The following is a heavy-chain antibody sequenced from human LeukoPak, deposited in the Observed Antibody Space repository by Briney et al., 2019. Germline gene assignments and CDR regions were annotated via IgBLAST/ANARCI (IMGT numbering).Heavy chain of an antibody. J-gene: IGHJ4*01. CDR3: ARDPGVVAFHYFDF. V-gene: IGHV3-23*01. Sequence: GGSLRLSCAASGFTFSSDALAWVRQAPRKGLDWVSAIGGHGSSTYYGDSVKGRFTISRDNYKNTVYLQMDSLTDEDTAVYYCARDPGVVAFHYFDFWGQGTLITVSS. CDR1: GFTFSSDA. D-gene: IGHD3-3*01. CDR2: IGGHGSST.